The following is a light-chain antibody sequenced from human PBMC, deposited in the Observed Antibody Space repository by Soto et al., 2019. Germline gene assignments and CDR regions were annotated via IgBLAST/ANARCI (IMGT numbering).Light chain of an antibody. CDR1: QRIGTH. CDR3: QQSYSNPWT. CDR2: AAS. J-gene: IGKJ1*01. V-gene: IGKV1-39*01. Sequence: EIQMTQSPSSLSASVGDRVTITCRTSQRIGTHLNWYHEKPGKAPKLLIYAASSLQSGVPSRFSGSGSGTDFTHTISSLQPEDFATYYCQQSYSNPWTFGQGTKVDIK.